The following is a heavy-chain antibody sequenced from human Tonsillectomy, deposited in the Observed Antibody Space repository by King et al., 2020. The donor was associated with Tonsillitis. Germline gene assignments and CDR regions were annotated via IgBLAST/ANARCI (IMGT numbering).Heavy chain of an antibody. D-gene: IGHD3-22*01. CDR3: ARDLSPGYSTGYLTY. CDR1: GFTFSSYA. CDR2: VSYDGRNK. V-gene: IGHV3-30-3*01. Sequence: QLVQSGGGVVQPGRSLRLSCAASGFTFSSYALHWVRQAPGKGLEWVAVVSYDGRNKYYADSVKGRFTISGDYSKNTLSLRMNSLRPEDTAVYYCARDLSPGYSTGYLTYWGQGTLVTVSS. J-gene: IGHJ4*02.